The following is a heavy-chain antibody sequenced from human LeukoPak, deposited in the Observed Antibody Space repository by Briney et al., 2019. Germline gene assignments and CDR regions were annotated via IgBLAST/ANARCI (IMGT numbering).Heavy chain of an antibody. CDR2: IIPIFGTA. D-gene: IGHD2-2*02. Sequence: ASVKVSCKASGGTFSSYAISWVRQAPGQGLEWMGGIIPIFGTANYAQKFQGRVTITTDESTSTAYMELSSLRSEDTAVYYCARDRYCSSTSCYTTVEYFQHWGQGTLVIVSS. V-gene: IGHV1-69*05. J-gene: IGHJ1*01. CDR3: ARDRYCSSTSCYTTVEYFQH. CDR1: GGTFSSYA.